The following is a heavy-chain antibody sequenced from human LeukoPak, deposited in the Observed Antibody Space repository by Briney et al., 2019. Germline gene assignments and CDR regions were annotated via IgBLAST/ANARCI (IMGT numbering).Heavy chain of an antibody. CDR3: ARVEEAATFNP. D-gene: IGHD6-13*01. Sequence: GGSLRLSCAASEITFSSYWMHWVRQGPGKGLVWVSRINGDGRTTSYADSVKGRFTISRDNAKNTLYLQMNSLRAEDTAVYYCARVEEAATFNPWGQGTLVTVSS. CDR1: EITFSSYW. J-gene: IGHJ5*02. CDR2: INGDGRTT. V-gene: IGHV3-74*01.